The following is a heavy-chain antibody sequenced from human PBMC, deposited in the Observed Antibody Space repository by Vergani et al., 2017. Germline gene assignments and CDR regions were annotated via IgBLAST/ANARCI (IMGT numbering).Heavy chain of an antibody. D-gene: IGHD3-10*01. V-gene: IGHV3-48*01. CDR2: ISTTSDTI. CDR3: ARDYYYGSGSPDP. CDR1: GFTFSSYS. Sequence: DVQLVESGGDLVQPGGSLRLSCAASGFTFSSYSMNWVRQAPGKGLEWISYISTTSDTIYYADSVKGRFTISRDNSKNTLYLQMNSLRAEDTAVYYCARDYYYGSGSPDPWGQGTLVTVSS. J-gene: IGHJ5*02.